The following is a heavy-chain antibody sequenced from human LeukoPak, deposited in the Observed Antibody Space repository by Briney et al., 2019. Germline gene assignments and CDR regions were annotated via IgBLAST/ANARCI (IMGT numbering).Heavy chain of an antibody. D-gene: IGHD3-10*01. CDR2: ISYDGSNK. CDR1: GFTFSSYG. Sequence: GGSLRLSCAASGFTFSSYGMHWVRQAPGKGLEWVAVISYDGSNKYYADSVKGRFTISRDNSKNTLYLQMNSLRAGDTAVYYCARGGGFDYWGQGTLVTVSS. V-gene: IGHV3-30*03. CDR3: ARGGGFDY. J-gene: IGHJ4*02.